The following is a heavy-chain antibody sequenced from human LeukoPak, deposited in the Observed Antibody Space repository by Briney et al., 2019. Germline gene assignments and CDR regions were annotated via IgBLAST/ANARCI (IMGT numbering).Heavy chain of an antibody. CDR1: GGSISSSSYY. V-gene: IGHV4-39*01. D-gene: IGHD6-13*01. CDR3: ATYSSSFPFDY. J-gene: IGHJ4*02. CDR2: IYYSGST. Sequence: KSSETLFLTCTVSGGSISSSSYYWGWIRQPPGKGLEWIGSIYYSGSTYYNPSLKSRVTISVDTSKNQFSLKLSSVTAADTAVYYCATYSSSFPFDYWGQGTLVTVSS.